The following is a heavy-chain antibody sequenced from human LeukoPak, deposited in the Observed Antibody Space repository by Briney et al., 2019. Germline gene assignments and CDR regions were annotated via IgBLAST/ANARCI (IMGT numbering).Heavy chain of an antibody. CDR2: INHSGST. CDR3: AGHGICSSGCAFDI. Sequence: SETLSLTCAVYGGSFSGYYWSWIRQPPGKGLEWIGEINHSGSTNYNPSLKSRVTISVDTSKNQFSLRLSSVTAADTAVYYCAGHGICSSGCAFDIWGQGAMVTVSS. V-gene: IGHV4-34*01. D-gene: IGHD2-15*01. CDR1: GGSFSGYY. J-gene: IGHJ3*02.